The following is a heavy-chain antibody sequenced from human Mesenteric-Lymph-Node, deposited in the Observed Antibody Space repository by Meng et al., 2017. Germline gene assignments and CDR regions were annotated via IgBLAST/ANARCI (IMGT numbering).Heavy chain of an antibody. CDR2: INPSGGST. CDR3: ARDHRIAVAGGPVYYYGMDV. V-gene: IGHV1-46*01. CDR1: GYTFTSYY. J-gene: IGHJ6*02. Sequence: ASVKVSCKASGYTFTSYYMHWVRQAPGQGLEWMGIINPSGGSTSYAQKFQGRVTMTRDTSTSTVYMELSSLRSEDTAVYYCARDHRIAVAGGPVYYYGMDVWGQGTTVTVSS. D-gene: IGHD6-19*01.